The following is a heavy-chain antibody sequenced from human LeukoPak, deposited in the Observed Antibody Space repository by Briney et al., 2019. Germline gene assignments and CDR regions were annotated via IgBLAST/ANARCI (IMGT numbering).Heavy chain of an antibody. D-gene: IGHD1-1*01. CDR1: GFPFIEYS. V-gene: IGHV3-48*01. J-gene: IGHJ4*02. CDR3: ARDHNYAFDN. CDR2: IGIDSGNS. Sequence: GGSLRLSCTASGFPFIEYSMNWVRQVPGKGLEWIAYIGIDSGNSKYADSVRGRFTISADKTKNSLYLQMNSLRVDDTAVYYCARDHNYAFDNWGQGTLVSVAS.